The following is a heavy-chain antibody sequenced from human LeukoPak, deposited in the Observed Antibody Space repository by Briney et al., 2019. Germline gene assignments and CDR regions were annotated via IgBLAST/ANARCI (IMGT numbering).Heavy chain of an antibody. Sequence: SETLSLTCTVSGGSISSCYWSWLRQPPGKGLEWIGYIYYSGTTNYNPSLKSRVTISVDTSKNQFSLKLSSVTAADTAVYYCARGVYIAAAQYGYWGQGTLVTVSS. J-gene: IGHJ4*02. CDR3: ARGVYIAAAQYGY. D-gene: IGHD6-13*01. V-gene: IGHV4-59*01. CDR2: IYYSGTT. CDR1: GGSISSCY.